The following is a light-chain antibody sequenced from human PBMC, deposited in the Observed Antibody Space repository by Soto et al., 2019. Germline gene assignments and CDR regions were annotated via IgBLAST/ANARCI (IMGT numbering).Light chain of an antibody. CDR1: QSVLYSSNNKNY. Sequence: DIVMTQSPDSLAVSLGERATINCKSSQSVLYSSNNKNYLAWYQQKPGQPPKLLIYWASNRESGVPDRFSGSGSGTDFTLTISRLQAEDVAVYYCQQYYSTPFTFGPGTKVDIK. CDR2: WAS. J-gene: IGKJ3*01. CDR3: QQYYSTPFT. V-gene: IGKV4-1*01.